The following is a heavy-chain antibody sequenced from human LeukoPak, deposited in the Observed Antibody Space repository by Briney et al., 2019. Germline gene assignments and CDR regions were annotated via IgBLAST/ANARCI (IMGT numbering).Heavy chain of an antibody. V-gene: IGHV3-74*01. J-gene: IGHJ4*02. CDR1: GFTFSSYW. D-gene: IGHD4-11*01. CDR2: IASDGSST. CDR3: AKLTTS. Sequence: PGGSLRLSCAASGFTFSSYWMNWVRQAPGKGLVWVSRIASDGSSTTYADSVKGRFSISRDNAKNTLYLQMNGLRAEDTAVYYCAKLTTSWGQGTLVTVSS.